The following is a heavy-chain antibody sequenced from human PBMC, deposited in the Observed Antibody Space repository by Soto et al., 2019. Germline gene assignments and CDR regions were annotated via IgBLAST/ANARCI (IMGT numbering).Heavy chain of an antibody. V-gene: IGHV3-23*01. CDR3: ANQRWYRDSASVVPFDY. Sequence: GESLRLSCAASGFTFANYAMSWVRQAPGKWLEWVSGIGLSGRETYYAYSVKGRFTMSRDNSKNTLYLEMNMLRAEDTAVYYCANQRWYRDSASVVPFDYWGQGXLVTVYS. CDR2: IGLSGRET. J-gene: IGHJ4*02. D-gene: IGHD1-26*01. CDR1: GFTFANYA.